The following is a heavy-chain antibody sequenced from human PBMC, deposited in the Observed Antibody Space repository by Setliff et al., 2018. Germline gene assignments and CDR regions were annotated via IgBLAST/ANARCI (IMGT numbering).Heavy chain of an antibody. CDR1: GGSISSGSYY. Sequence: SETLSLTCTVSGGSISSGSYYWSWIRQPPGKGLGWIGEINHSGSTNYNPSLKSRVTISVDTSKNQFSLKLSSVTAADTAVYYYARSPITIFGVVLHPLDYWGQGTLVTVSS. J-gene: IGHJ4*02. V-gene: IGHV4-39*07. CDR3: ARSPITIFGVVLHPLDY. CDR2: INHSGST. D-gene: IGHD3-3*01.